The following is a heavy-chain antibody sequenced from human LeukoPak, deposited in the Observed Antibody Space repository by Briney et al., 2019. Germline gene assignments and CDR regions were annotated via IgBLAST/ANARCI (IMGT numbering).Heavy chain of an antibody. J-gene: IGHJ4*02. V-gene: IGHV4-59*01. Sequence: SETLSLTCTVSGGSISSYYWSWIRQPPGKGLEWIGYIYYSGSTNYNPSLKSRVTISVDTSKNQFSLKLSSVTAADTAVYYCASFNSGYNYFDYWGQGTLVTVSS. CDR3: ASFNSGYNYFDY. D-gene: IGHD5-12*01. CDR1: GGSISSYY. CDR2: IYYSGST.